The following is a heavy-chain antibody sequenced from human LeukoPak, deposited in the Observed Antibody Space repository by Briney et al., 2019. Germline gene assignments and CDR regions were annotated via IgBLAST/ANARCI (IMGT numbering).Heavy chain of an antibody. V-gene: IGHV1-2*02. Sequence: ASVKVSCKASGYTFTGYYMHWVRQAPGQGLESMVWINPNSGGTNYAQKFQGRVTMTRDTSISTAYMELSRLRSDDTAVYYCAMLYYYDSSGYGTPFDYWGQGTLVTVSS. CDR2: INPNSGGT. J-gene: IGHJ4*02. CDR3: AMLYYYDSSGYGTPFDY. D-gene: IGHD3-22*01. CDR1: GYTFTGYY.